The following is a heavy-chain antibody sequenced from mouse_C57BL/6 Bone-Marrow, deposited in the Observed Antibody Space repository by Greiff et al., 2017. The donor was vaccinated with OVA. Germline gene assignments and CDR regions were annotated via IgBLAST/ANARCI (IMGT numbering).Heavy chain of an antibody. V-gene: IGHV5-15*01. Sequence: EVNLVESGGGLVQPGGSLKLSCAASGFTFSDYGMAWVRQAPRKGPEWVAFISNLAYSIYYADTVTGRFTISRENAKNTLYLEMSSLRSEDTAMYYCARQGDGYYPYAMDYWGQGTSVTVSS. D-gene: IGHD2-3*01. CDR1: GFTFSDYG. CDR2: ISNLAYSI. CDR3: ARQGDGYYPYAMDY. J-gene: IGHJ4*01.